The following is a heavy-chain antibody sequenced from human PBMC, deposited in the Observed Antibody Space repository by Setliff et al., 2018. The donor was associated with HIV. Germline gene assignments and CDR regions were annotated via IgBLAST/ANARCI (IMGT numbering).Heavy chain of an antibody. CDR3: AREGFGGTGDIPMAVLDY. V-gene: IGHV1-2*02. CDR2: LNHNSGDT. Sequence: ASVKVSCKASGYTFSDYYIHWVRQAPGQGLEWMGWLNHNSGDTNSARKFQGRVTMTRDTSLSTAYMELSSLTSDDPAVYYCAREGFGGTGDIPMAVLDYWGQGTLVTVSS. D-gene: IGHD3-16*01. J-gene: IGHJ4*02. CDR1: GYTFSDYY.